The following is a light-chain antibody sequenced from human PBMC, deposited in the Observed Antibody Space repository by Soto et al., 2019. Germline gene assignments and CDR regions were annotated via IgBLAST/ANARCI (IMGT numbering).Light chain of an antibody. CDR3: QQYDNLPLT. CDR1: QSISSL. CDR2: KAS. J-gene: IGKJ4*01. Sequence: DIQMTQSPSTLSASVGDRVTITCRASQSISSLLAWYQQKPGKAPKLLIYKASSLESGVPSRFSGSESGAESTLTISSLQPDDFATYYCQQYDNLPLTFGGGTKVGI. V-gene: IGKV1-5*03.